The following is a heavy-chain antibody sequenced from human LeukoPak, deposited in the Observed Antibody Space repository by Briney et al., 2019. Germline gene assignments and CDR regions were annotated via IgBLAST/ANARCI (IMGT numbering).Heavy chain of an antibody. CDR1: AFTFSSYW. D-gene: IGHD2-2*02. CDR2: INQDGSGK. CDR3: AREVCSSTSCYTHYYYYYMDV. V-gene: IGHV3-7*01. J-gene: IGHJ6*03. Sequence: GGSLRLSCAASAFTFSSYWMSWVRQAPGKGLEWVANINQDGSGKYYVDSVKGRFTISRDNGKNSLYLQMNSLRAEDTAVYYCAREVCSSTSCYTHYYYYYMDVWGKGTTVTVSS.